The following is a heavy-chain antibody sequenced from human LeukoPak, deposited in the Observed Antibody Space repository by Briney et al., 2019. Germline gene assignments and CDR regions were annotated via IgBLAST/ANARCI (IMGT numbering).Heavy chain of an antibody. CDR2: INPNSGGT. V-gene: IGHV1-2*06. CDR1: GYTFTSYD. J-gene: IGHJ4*02. CDR3: ASRPTTGAPIGDY. Sequence: ASVKVSCKASGYTFTSYDINWVRQATGQGLEWMGRINPNSGGTNYAQKFQGRVTMTRDTSISTAYMELSRLRSDDTAVYYCASRPTTGAPIGDYWGQGTLVTVSS. D-gene: IGHD4-17*01.